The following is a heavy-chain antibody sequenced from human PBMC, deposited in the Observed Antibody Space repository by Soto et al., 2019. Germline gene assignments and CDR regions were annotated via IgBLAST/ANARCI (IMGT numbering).Heavy chain of an antibody. CDR3: ARDLGAVGSFDY. CDR1: GFTFSSYA. Sequence: QVQLVESGGGVVQPGRSLRLSCAASGFTFSSYAMHWVRQAPGKGLEWVAVISYDGSNKYYADSVKGRFTISRDNSKNTLYLPMNSMRAEYTAVYYCARDLGAVGSFDYWGQATLVTVSS. D-gene: IGHD3-16*01. CDR2: ISYDGSNK. V-gene: IGHV3-30-3*01. J-gene: IGHJ4*02.